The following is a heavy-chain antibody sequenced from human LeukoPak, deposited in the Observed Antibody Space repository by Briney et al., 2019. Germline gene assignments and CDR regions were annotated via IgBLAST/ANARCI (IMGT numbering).Heavy chain of an antibody. V-gene: IGHV1-8*03. D-gene: IGHD2-2*02. Sequence: GASVKVSCKASGYTFTSYDINWVRQATGQGLEWMGWMNPNSGNTGYAQKFQGRVTITRNTPISTAYMELSSLRSEDTAVYYCASGGLEGYCSSTSCYTLFDWGQGTLVTVSS. CDR1: GYTFTSYD. CDR2: MNPNSGNT. CDR3: ASGGLEGYCSSTSCYTLFD. J-gene: IGHJ4*02.